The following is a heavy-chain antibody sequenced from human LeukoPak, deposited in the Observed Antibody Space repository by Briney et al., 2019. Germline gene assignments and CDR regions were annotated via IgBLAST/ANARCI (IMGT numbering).Heavy chain of an antibody. V-gene: IGHV3-48*02. CDR1: GFTFSSYS. CDR2: ISSSSSTI. D-gene: IGHD6-13*01. J-gene: IGHJ6*02. Sequence: PGGSLRLSCAASGFTFSSYSMNWVRQAPGKGLEWVSYISSSSSTIYYADSVKGRFTISRDNAKNSLYLQMNSLRDEDTAVYYRARDYSSSWYEDVYYYGMDVWGQGTTVTVSS. CDR3: ARDYSSSWYEDVYYYGMDV.